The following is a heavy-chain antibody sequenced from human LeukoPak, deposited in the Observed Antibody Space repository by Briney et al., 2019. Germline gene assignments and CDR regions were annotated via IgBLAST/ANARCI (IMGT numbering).Heavy chain of an antibody. J-gene: IGHJ2*01. CDR3: ARDALYCSSSSCYRYWYFDL. CDR2: IYTSGST. D-gene: IGHD2-2*01. Sequence: PSETLSLTCTVSGYSISSGSYWNWVRQPAEKGLEWIGRIYTSGSTNYNPSLKSRVTMSVDTSKNQFSLKLSSVTAADTAVYYCARDALYCSSSSCYRYWYFDLWGRGTLVTVSS. CDR1: GYSISSGSY. V-gene: IGHV4-4*07.